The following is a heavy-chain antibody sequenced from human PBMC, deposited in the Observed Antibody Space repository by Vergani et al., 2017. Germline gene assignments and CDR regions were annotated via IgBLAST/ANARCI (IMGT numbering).Heavy chain of an antibody. CDR3: ARDKRGSGTDY. V-gene: IGHV3-48*03. Sequence: EVQLVESGGGLVQPGGSLRLSCAASGFTFSSYEMNWVRQAPGKGLEWVSYISSSGSTIYYADSVKGRFTISRDNSKNTLYLQMNSLRAEDTAVYYCARDKRGSGTDYWGQGTLVTVSS. D-gene: IGHD3-10*01. J-gene: IGHJ4*02. CDR1: GFTFSSYE. CDR2: ISSSGSTI.